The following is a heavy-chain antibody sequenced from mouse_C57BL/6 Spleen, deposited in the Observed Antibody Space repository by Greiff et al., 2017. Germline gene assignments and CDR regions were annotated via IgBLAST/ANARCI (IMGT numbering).Heavy chain of an antibody. V-gene: IGHV1-64*01. CDR2: IHPNSGSS. J-gene: IGHJ3*01. Sequence: VQLQQPGAELVKPGASVKLSCKASGYTFTSYWMHWVKQRPGQGLEWIGMIHPNSGSSNYNEKFKSKATLTVDKSSSTAYMQLSSLTSEDSAVYYVAREGSKNAFAYWGQGTLVTVSA. D-gene: IGHD1-1*01. CDR3: AREGSKNAFAY. CDR1: GYTFTSYW.